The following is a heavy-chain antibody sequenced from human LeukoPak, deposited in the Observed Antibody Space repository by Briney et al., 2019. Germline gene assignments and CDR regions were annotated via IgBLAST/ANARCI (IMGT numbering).Heavy chain of an antibody. CDR2: ISSSGSTI. D-gene: IGHD3-22*01. CDR1: GFTFSDYY. V-gene: IGHV3-11*01. Sequence: GGSLRLSCAASGFTFSDYYMSWIRQAPGKGLEWVSYISSSGSTIYYADSVKGRFTISRDNAKNSLYLQMNSLRAEDTAVYYCAREINYYDSSGSIGGIDYWGQGTLVTVSS. CDR3: AREINYYDSSGSIGGIDY. J-gene: IGHJ4*02.